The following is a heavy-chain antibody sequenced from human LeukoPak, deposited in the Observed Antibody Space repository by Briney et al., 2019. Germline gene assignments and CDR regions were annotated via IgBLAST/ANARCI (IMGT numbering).Heavy chain of an antibody. Sequence: SETLSLTCTVSVGSISSGDYYCRWIRPPPGKLLEWIGYIYYSGSTYYNPSLKSRVTISVDTSKNQFSLKLSSVTAADTAVYYCARAHYYDSSGLSFDPWGQGTLVTVSS. V-gene: IGHV4-30-4*01. J-gene: IGHJ5*02. CDR2: IYYSGST. CDR3: ARAHYYDSSGLSFDP. CDR1: VGSISSGDYY. D-gene: IGHD3-22*01.